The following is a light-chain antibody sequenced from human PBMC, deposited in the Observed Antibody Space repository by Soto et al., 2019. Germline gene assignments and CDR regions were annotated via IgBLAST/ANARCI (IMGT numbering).Light chain of an antibody. J-gene: IGKJ2*01. V-gene: IGKV1-39*01. CDR2: AAS. Sequence: DIQMTQSPSSLSASVGDRVTITCRASQSVSNNLYWYQQKPGKAPKLLIYAASSLQGGVPSRFSGSGSGTDFTLTISSLQPEDFATYYCQQSYITPPYTFGQGTRLEIK. CDR3: QQSYITPPYT. CDR1: QSVSNN.